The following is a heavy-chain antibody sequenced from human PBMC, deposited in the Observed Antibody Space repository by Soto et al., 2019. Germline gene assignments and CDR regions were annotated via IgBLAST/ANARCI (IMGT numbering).Heavy chain of an antibody. CDR3: VRGGSNYAS. J-gene: IGHJ5*02. CDR2: IKPDESEK. D-gene: IGHD4-4*01. Sequence: EVQLVESGGGLVQPGGALRLSGTASGFTFSDSWMTWVRQAPGKGLEWVARIKPDESEKKYADSVKGRFSISRDNAKNSMYLQMDSMRGEDTDVDYCVRGGSNYASWGQGTLVTVSS. CDR1: GFTFSDSW. V-gene: IGHV3-7*01.